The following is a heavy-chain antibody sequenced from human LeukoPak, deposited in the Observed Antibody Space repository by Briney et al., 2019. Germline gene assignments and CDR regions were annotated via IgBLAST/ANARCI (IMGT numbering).Heavy chain of an antibody. Sequence: EASVKVSCKVSGYTLTELSMHWVRQAPGKGLEWMGGFDPEDGETIYAQKFQGRVTMTEDTSTDTAYMELSSLRSEDTAVYYCAKGSTAYYYNYMDVWGKGTTVTVSS. V-gene: IGHV1-24*01. CDR2: FDPEDGET. J-gene: IGHJ6*03. CDR3: AKGSTAYYYNYMDV. CDR1: GYTLTELS. D-gene: IGHD2-2*01.